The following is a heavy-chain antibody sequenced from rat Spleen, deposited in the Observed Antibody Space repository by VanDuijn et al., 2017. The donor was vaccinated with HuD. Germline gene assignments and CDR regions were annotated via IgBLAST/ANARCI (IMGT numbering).Heavy chain of an antibody. CDR1: GFSVTSYH. D-gene: IGHD1-4*01. V-gene: IGHV2-43*01. Sequence: QVQLKESGPGLVQPSQTLSLTCTVSGFSVTSYHVSWVRQPPGKGLEWMGVIWTGGSTAYNSLLKSRLSISRDTSKSQVFLNVNSLQTEDTATYFCIRESLPGYNSHWFVYWGQGTLVTVSS. CDR2: IWTGGST. J-gene: IGHJ3*01. CDR3: IRESLPGYNSHWFVY.